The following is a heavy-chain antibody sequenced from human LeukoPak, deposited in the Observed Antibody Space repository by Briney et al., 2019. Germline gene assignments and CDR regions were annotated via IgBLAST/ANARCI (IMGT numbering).Heavy chain of an antibody. J-gene: IGHJ5*02. Sequence: SETLSLTCAVYGASFSGYYWSWIRQPPGKGLEWIGEINHGGSTNYNPSLKSRVTISVDTSKNQFSLKLSSVTAADTAVYYCARTAGSSSWTTWGQGTLVTVSS. CDR2: INHGGST. V-gene: IGHV4-34*01. CDR3: ARTAGSSSWTT. D-gene: IGHD6-13*01. CDR1: GASFSGYY.